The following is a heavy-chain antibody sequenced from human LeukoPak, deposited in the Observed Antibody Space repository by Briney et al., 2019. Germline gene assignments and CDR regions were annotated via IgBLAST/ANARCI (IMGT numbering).Heavy chain of an antibody. CDR3: AREAIGVAGSVN. Sequence: SVKVSCKASGGTFSSYAISWVRQAPGQGLDWMGWIIPIFGTANYAQKFQGRVTITADESTSTAYMELSSLRSCDPAGYYFAREAIGVAGSVNWGQGKLVTVSS. CDR2: IIPIFGTA. CDR1: GGTFSSYA. J-gene: IGHJ4*02. D-gene: IGHD6-19*01. V-gene: IGHV1-69*01.